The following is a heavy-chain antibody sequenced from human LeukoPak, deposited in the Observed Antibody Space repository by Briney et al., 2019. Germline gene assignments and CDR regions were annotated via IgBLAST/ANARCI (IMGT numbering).Heavy chain of an antibody. D-gene: IGHD4-17*01. CDR2: IYYSGST. Sequence: ASETLSLTCTVSGGSVSSGSYYWSWIRQPPGKGLEWIGYIYYSGSTNYNPSLKSRVTISVDTSKNQFSLKLSSVTAADTAVYYCAREAVTSRSGDYWGQGTLVTVSS. V-gene: IGHV4-61*01. CDR1: GGSVSSGSYY. CDR3: AREAVTSRSGDY. J-gene: IGHJ4*02.